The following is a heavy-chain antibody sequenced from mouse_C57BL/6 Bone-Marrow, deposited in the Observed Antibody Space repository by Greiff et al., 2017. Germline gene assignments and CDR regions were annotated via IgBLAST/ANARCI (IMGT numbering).Heavy chain of an antibody. CDR2: IYPGGGYT. Sequence: VQLQQSGAELVRPGTSVKMSCKASGYTFTNYWIGWVKQRPGHGLEWIGDIYPGGGYTNYNEKFKGKATLTADKSSSTSYMKFSSLTSEDSAIDYCSKSDGYYPAWFAYWGQGTLVTVSA. D-gene: IGHD2-3*01. CDR3: SKSDGYYPAWFAY. V-gene: IGHV1-63*01. J-gene: IGHJ3*01. CDR1: GYTFTNYW.